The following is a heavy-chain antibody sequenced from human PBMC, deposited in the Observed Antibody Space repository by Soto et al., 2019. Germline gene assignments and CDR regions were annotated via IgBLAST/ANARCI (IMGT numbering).Heavy chain of an antibody. Sequence: EVQLVESGGGLVQPGGSLKLSCAASGFTFSGSAMHWVRQASGKGLEWVGRIRSKANSYATAYAASVKGRFTISRDDSKNTAYLQMNSLKTEDTAVYYCTRRGEPGIATYWGQGTLVTVSS. CDR3: TRRGEPGIATY. CDR1: GFTFSGSA. D-gene: IGHD6-13*01. CDR2: IRSKANSYAT. J-gene: IGHJ4*02. V-gene: IGHV3-73*01.